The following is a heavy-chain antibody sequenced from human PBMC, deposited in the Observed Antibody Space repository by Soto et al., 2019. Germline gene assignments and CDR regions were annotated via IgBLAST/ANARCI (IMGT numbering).Heavy chain of an antibody. Sequence: QVQLVESGGGLVKPGGSLRLSCAASGFTFSDYDMSWIRQAPGKWLEWVSFVSSSGTTIYYADSVKGRFTISRDNAKNSLYLQMNSLRAEDTAVYYCARMGPRAARPSYWGQGTLVTVSS. V-gene: IGHV3-11*01. J-gene: IGHJ4*02. D-gene: IGHD6-6*01. CDR3: ARMGPRAARPSY. CDR2: VSSSGTTI. CDR1: GFTFSDYD.